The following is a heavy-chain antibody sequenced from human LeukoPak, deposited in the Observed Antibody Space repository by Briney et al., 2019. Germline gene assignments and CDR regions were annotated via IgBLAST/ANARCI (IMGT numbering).Heavy chain of an antibody. Sequence: PGGSLRLSCVASGFTFSSFAMSWVRQAPGKGLEWVSLIIGSSGDTFYADSVRGRFTISRDNAKNSLYLQMNSLRAEDTAVYYCAKFTRSSGDCLWGQGILVTVSS. CDR1: GFTFSSFA. D-gene: IGHD2-21*01. V-gene: IGHV3-23*01. J-gene: IGHJ4*02. CDR3: AKFTRSSGDCL. CDR2: IIGSSGDT.